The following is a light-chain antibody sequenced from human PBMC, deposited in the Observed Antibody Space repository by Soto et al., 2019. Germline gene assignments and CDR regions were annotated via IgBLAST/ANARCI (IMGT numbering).Light chain of an antibody. CDR2: GAS. V-gene: IGKV3-20*01. CDR1: QSVSSSY. CDR3: QQYGSSPHT. J-gene: IGKJ2*01. Sequence: EIVLTQSPGTLSLSPGERATLSCSASQSVSSSYLAWYQQKPGQAPRLLIYGASSRATGIPDRFSGSGSGTDFTLTLSRLEPEDFAVYYCQQYGSSPHTFGQGTKLELK.